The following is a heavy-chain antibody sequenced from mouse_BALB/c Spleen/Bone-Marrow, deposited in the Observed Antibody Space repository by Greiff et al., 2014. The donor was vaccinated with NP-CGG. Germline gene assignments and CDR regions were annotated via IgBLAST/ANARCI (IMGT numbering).Heavy chain of an antibody. J-gene: IGHJ4*01. V-gene: IGHV5-17*02. CDR2: ISSGSSTI. CDR1: GFTFSSFG. D-gene: IGHD3-3*01. CDR3: TRSGTLGAMDY. Sequence: EVKLVESGGGLVQPGGSRKLSCAASGFTFSSFGMHWVRQAPEKGLEWVAYISSGSSTIYYADTMKGRFTISRDNPKNTLFLQVTSPRSEDTAMYYCTRSGTLGAMDYWGQGTSVTVSS.